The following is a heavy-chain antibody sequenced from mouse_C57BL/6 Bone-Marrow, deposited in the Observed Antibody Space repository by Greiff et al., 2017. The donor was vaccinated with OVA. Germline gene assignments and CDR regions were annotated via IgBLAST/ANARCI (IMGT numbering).Heavy chain of an antibody. CDR2: IDPETGGT. D-gene: IGHD1-1*01. CDR1: GYTFTDYE. V-gene: IGHV1-15*01. Sequence: QVQLQQSGAELVRPGASVTLSCKASGYTFTDYEMHWVKQTPVHGLEWIGAIDPETGGTAYNQKFKGKAILTADKSSSTAYMELRSLTAEDSAVYYCTRNEDGSPYWGQGTTLTVSS. J-gene: IGHJ2*01. CDR3: TRNEDGSPY.